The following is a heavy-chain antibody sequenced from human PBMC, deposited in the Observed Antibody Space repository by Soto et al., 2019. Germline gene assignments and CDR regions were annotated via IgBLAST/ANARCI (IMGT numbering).Heavy chain of an antibody. CDR2: IKSKSDGETA. V-gene: IGHV3-15*01. CDR1: GLTFSNVW. J-gene: IGHJ4*02. D-gene: IGHD5-18*01. CDR3: AITAMINRDSSTSFAY. Sequence: GGSLILSCAASGLTFSNVWMTWVRQAPGKGLEWVGRIKSKSDGETADVAAPVKARFTISRDDSRNTVFLEMNSLKSEDTALYYCAITAMINRDSSTSFAYWVRGTQVTVSS.